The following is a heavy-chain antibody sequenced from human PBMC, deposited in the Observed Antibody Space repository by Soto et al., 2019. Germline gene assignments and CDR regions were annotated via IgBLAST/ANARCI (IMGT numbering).Heavy chain of an antibody. Sequence: GESLKISCKGSGYSFTSYWISWVRQMPGKGLEWMGRIDPSDSDTRYSPSFQGQVTISADKSISTAYLQWSSLKASDTAMYYCARLSRYDILTGPYAFDIWGQGTMVTVSS. CDR1: GYSFTSYW. CDR3: ARLSRYDILTGPYAFDI. J-gene: IGHJ3*02. CDR2: IDPSDSDT. D-gene: IGHD3-9*01. V-gene: IGHV5-51*01.